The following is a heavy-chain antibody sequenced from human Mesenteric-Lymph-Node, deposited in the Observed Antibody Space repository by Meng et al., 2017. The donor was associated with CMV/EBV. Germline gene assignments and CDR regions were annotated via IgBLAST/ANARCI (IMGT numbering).Heavy chain of an antibody. V-gene: IGHV4-39*07. J-gene: IGHJ5*02. CDR3: ARDTEMATIAP. CDR2: VYYSENT. CDR1: GGSISSTSFY. Sequence: SETLSLTCTVSGGSISSTSFYWGWIRQPPGEGLEWIGSVYYSENTYYNPSLKSRVTISLDTSKNQFSLKLSSVTAADTAVYYCARDTEMATIAPWGQGTLVTVSS. D-gene: IGHD5-24*01.